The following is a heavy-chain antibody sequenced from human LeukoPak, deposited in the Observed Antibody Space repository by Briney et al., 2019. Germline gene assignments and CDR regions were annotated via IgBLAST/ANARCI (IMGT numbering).Heavy chain of an antibody. V-gene: IGHV3-30-3*01. Sequence: GGSLRLSCAASGFTFGSYAMHWVRQAPGKGLEWVAVISYDGSNKYYADSVKGRFTISRDNSKNTLYLQMNSLRAEDTAVYYCARGGGGNALIFDYWGQGTLVTVSS. D-gene: IGHD4-23*01. CDR1: GFTFGSYA. J-gene: IGHJ4*02. CDR2: ISYDGSNK. CDR3: ARGGGGNALIFDY.